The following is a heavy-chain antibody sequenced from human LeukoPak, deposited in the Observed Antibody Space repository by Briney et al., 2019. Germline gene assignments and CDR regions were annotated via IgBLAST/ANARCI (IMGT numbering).Heavy chain of an antibody. CDR3: ARHGGIAKTMSGAFDI. CDR2: IYYSGST. V-gene: IGHV4-39*01. CDR1: GGSISSSSYY. Sequence: SGTLSLTCTVSGGSISSSSYYWGWIRQPPGKGLEWIGSIYYSGSTYYNPSLKSRVTISVDTSKNQFSLKLSSVTAADTAVYYCARHGGIAKTMSGAFDIRGQGTMVTVSS. D-gene: IGHD3-10*02. J-gene: IGHJ3*02.